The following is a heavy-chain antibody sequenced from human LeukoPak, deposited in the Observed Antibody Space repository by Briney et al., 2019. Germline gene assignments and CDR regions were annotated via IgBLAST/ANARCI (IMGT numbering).Heavy chain of an antibody. J-gene: IGHJ6*03. CDR2: IIPIFGTA. V-gene: IGHV1-69*05. CDR1: GGTFSSYA. D-gene: IGHD4-17*01. Sequence: SVKVSCKASGGTFSSYAISWVRQAPGQGLEWMGGIIPIFGTANYAQKFQGRVTITTDESTSTAYMELSSLRSEDTAVYYCARHGDFPFTRYYYYMDVWGKGTKVTVSS. CDR3: ARHGDFPFTRYYYYMDV.